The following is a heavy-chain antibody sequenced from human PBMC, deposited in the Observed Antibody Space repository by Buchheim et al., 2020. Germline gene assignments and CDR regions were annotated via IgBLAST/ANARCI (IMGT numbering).Heavy chain of an antibody. Sequence: QVQLQESGPGLVKPSQTLSLTCTVSGGSISRGSYYWSWIRQPAGKGLEWIGRIYTSGSTNYNPSLKSRVTISVDTSKNQFSLKLSSVTAADTAVYYCARGHYYYYGMDVWGQGTT. CDR2: IYTSGST. CDR3: ARGHYYYYGMDV. V-gene: IGHV4-61*02. CDR1: GGSISRGSYY. J-gene: IGHJ6*02.